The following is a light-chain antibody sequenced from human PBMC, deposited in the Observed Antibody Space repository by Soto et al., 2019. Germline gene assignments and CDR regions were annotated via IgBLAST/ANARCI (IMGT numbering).Light chain of an antibody. CDR1: SSDVGGYSY. CDR3: FSYAGSYTVV. J-gene: IGLJ1*01. CDR2: DVT. Sequence: QSALTQPRSVSGSPGQSVTISCTGTSSDVGGYSYVSWYQQHPGKAPKLMIYDVTTRPSGIPDRFSGSKSGNTASLTISGLQEEDEADYYCFSYAGSYTVVFGTGTKVTVL. V-gene: IGLV2-11*01.